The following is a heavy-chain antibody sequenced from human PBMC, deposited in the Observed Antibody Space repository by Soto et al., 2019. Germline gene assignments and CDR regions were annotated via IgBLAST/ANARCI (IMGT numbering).Heavy chain of an antibody. CDR1: GFSLSTSGMR. CDR2: IDWDDDK. CDR3: ARTRSLAAAGTLDY. J-gene: IGHJ4*02. D-gene: IGHD6-13*01. Sequence: SGPTLVNPTHTLTQTCTFSGFSLSTSGMRVSWIRQPPGNALEWLARIDWDDDKFYSTSLKTRLTISKDTSKNQVVLTMTNMDPVDNATYYCARTRSLAAAGTLDYWDQGTPVTVSS. V-gene: IGHV2-70*04.